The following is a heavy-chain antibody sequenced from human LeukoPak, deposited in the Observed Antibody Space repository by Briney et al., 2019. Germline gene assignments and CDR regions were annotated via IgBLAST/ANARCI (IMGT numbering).Heavy chain of an antibody. CDR3: ARANGGYDLFDY. D-gene: IGHD5-12*01. Sequence: QSGGSLRLSCAASGFSFSSYGMHWVRQAPGKGPEWVAFISYDGSNEFYVDSVKGRFTISRDNAKNSLYLQMNSLRAEDTAVYYCARANGGYDLFDYWGQGTLVTVSS. CDR2: ISYDGSNE. J-gene: IGHJ4*02. V-gene: IGHV3-30*03. CDR1: GFSFSSYG.